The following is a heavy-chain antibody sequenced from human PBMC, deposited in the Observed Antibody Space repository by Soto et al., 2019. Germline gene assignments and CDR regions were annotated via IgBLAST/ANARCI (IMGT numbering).Heavy chain of an antibody. CDR3: ARLPWADYGGIFDP. CDR1: GGSISNYY. CDR2: IYYSGST. Sequence: SETLSLTCTVSGGSISNYYWSWIRHPPGKKLEWIGYIYYSGSTNYNPSLKGRVTISVDTSKNQFSLKLYSVTTADTAMYYCARLPWADYGGIFDPWGQGTLVTVSS. V-gene: IGHV4-59*01. J-gene: IGHJ5*02. D-gene: IGHD4-17*01.